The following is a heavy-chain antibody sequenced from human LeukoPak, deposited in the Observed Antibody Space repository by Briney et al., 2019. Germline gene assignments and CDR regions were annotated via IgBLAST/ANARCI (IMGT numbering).Heavy chain of an antibody. D-gene: IGHD1-26*01. CDR3: AKDEGAGKWVEAFDI. CDR1: GFTFSSYG. CDR2: IRYDENNK. V-gene: IGHV3-30*02. Sequence: PGGSLRLSCAASGFTFSSYGMHWVRQAPGKGLEWVAFIRYDENNKYYADSVKGRFTISRDNSKNTPYLQMNSLRAEDTAVYYCAKDEGAGKWVEAFDIWGQGTMVTVSS. J-gene: IGHJ3*02.